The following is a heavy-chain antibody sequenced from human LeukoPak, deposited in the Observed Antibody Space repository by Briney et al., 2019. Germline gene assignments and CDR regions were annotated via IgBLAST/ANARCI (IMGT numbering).Heavy chain of an antibody. CDR1: GFTFSSYA. J-gene: IGHJ4*02. D-gene: IGHD6-13*01. Sequence: GGSLRLSCAASGFTFSSYAMSWVRQAPGKGREWVSAISGSGGSTYYADSVKGRFTISRDNSKNTLYLQMNSLRAEDTAVYYCAKDPYSSSWPYYFDYWGQGTLVTVSS. V-gene: IGHV3-23*01. CDR2: ISGSGGST. CDR3: AKDPYSSSWPYYFDY.